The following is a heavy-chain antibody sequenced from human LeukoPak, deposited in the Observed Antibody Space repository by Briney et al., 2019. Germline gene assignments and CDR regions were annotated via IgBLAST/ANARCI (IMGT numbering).Heavy chain of an antibody. CDR2: IYYSGST. CDR1: GGSISCYY. Sequence: SETLSLTCTVSGGSISCYYWSWIRQPPGKGLEWIGYIYYSGSTNYNPSLKSRVTISVDTSKNQFSLKLSSVTAADTAVYYCARQRSSTSCLDYWGQGTLVTVSS. CDR3: ARQRSSTSCLDY. J-gene: IGHJ4*02. V-gene: IGHV4-59*08. D-gene: IGHD2-2*01.